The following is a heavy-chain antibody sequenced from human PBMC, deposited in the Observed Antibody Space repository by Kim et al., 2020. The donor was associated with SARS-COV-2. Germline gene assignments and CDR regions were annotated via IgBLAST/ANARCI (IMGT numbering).Heavy chain of an antibody. CDR2: ISNNGAGT. Sequence: GGSLRPSCAASGFTFSTYGMAWVRQAPGKGLEFVSIISNNGAGTFYADAVQGRFTISRDNSKNTLSLQMNSLRVDDTAVYFCAKGYTVAGKSHSFDYWG. CDR1: GFTFSTYG. V-gene: IGHV3-23*01. J-gene: IGHJ4*01. D-gene: IGHD6-19*01. CDR3: AKGYTVAGKSHSFDY.